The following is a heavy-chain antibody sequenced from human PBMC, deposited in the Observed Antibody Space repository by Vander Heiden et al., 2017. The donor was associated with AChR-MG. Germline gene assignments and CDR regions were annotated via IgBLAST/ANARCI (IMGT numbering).Heavy chain of an antibody. CDR1: GFTFSMYW. V-gene: IGHV3-7*01. CDR3: ARIEGTSCYDY. Sequence: EVQLVESGGGLVQPGGSLRLYCAASGFTFSMYWMSWVRQAPGKGLEWVANIKEDGSEKYYVDSVKGRFTISRDNAKNSLYLQMNSLRVEDTAEYYCARIEGTSCYDYWGQGSLVTVSS. J-gene: IGHJ4*02. CDR2: IKEDGSEK. D-gene: IGHD2-2*01.